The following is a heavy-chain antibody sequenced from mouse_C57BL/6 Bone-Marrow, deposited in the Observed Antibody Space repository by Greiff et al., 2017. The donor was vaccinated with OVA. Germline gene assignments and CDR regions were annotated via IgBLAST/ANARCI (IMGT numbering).Heavy chain of an antibody. Sequence: EVHLVESGGGLVKPGGSLKLSCAASGFTFSSYAMSWVRQTPEKRLEWVATISDGGSYTYYPDNVKGRFTISRDNAKNKLYLQMNQLKSEGTGMYYWGRDGDYYGSSPCAYWGKGTLVTVSA. CDR2: ISDGGSYT. V-gene: IGHV5-4*01. CDR1: GFTFSSYA. CDR3: GRDGDYYGSSPCAY. D-gene: IGHD1-1*01. J-gene: IGHJ3*01.